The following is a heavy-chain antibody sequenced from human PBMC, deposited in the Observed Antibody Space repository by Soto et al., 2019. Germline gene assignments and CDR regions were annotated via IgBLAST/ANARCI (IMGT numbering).Heavy chain of an antibody. J-gene: IGHJ4*02. Sequence: QVQLVQSGAEVKKPGSSVKVSCKASGYTFTSYGISWVRQAPGQGLEWMGWISAYNGNTNYAQKLQGRVTMTTDTATSTGYMEMRSLRSDDTAVYDCERVRMDSGYDAMGFDYWGQGTLVTVSS. CDR1: GYTFTSYG. CDR3: ERVRMDSGYDAMGFDY. CDR2: ISAYNGNT. D-gene: IGHD5-12*01. V-gene: IGHV1-18*01.